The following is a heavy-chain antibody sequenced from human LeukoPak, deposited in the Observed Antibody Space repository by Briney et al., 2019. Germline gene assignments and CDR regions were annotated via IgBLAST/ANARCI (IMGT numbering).Heavy chain of an antibody. Sequence: ASVKVSCKASGYTFTGYYMHWVRQAPGQGLEWMGWISAYNGNTNYAQKLQGRVTMTTDTSTSTAYMELRSLRSDDTAVYYCARGSSWYPPDYWGQGTLVTVSS. D-gene: IGHD6-13*01. V-gene: IGHV1-18*04. CDR3: ARGSSWYPPDY. J-gene: IGHJ4*02. CDR1: GYTFTGYY. CDR2: ISAYNGNT.